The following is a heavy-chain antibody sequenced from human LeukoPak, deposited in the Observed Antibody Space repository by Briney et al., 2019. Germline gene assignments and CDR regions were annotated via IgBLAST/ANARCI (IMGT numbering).Heavy chain of an antibody. CDR3: AREGVDTAMGSFDY. CDR2: IYYSGST. Sequence: SETLSLTCSVSGGAVASFYWSWIRQSPGKGLEWIGYIYYSGSTNYNPSLKSRVTISVDTSKNQFSLKLSSVTAADTAVYYCAREGVDTAMGSFDYWGQGTLVTVSS. J-gene: IGHJ4*02. D-gene: IGHD5-18*01. CDR1: GGAVASFY. V-gene: IGHV4-59*02.